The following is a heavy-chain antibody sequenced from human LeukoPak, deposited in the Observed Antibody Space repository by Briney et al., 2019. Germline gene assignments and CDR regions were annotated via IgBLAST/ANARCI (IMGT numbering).Heavy chain of an antibody. CDR1: GGTFSSYA. V-gene: IGHV1-69*05. D-gene: IGHD6-19*01. CDR3: ARDPLPGTAEAGY. J-gene: IGHJ4*02. CDR2: IIPIFGTA. Sequence: ASVKVSCKASGGTFSSYAISWVRQAPGQGLEWMGGIIPIFGTANYAQKFQGRVTITTDESTSTAYMELSSLRSEDTAVYYCARDPLPGTAEAGYWGQGTLVTVSS.